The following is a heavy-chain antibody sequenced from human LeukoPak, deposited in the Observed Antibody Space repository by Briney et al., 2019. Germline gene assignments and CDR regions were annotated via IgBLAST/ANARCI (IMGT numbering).Heavy chain of an antibody. CDR3: VKDRWVDH. D-gene: IGHD6-13*01. CDR1: GFIFSPYA. V-gene: IGHV3-64D*06. Sequence: GGSLRLSCSASGFIFSPYAMHWVRQAPGKGLEYVSSISSEGKTTYYADSVKGRFTISRNNSKNTLYLQMSSLRPEDTAVYYCVKDRWVDHWGQGTLVTVSS. J-gene: IGHJ4*02. CDR2: ISSEGKTT.